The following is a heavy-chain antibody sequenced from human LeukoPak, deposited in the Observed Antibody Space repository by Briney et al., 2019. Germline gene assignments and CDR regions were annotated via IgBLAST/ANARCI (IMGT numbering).Heavy chain of an antibody. CDR3: AKEAPRIAALFPD. Sequence: GGSLRLSCAASGFTVSSNYMSWVRQAPGKGLEWVSVTYSGGSTYYADSVKGRFTISRDNSKNTLYLQMNSLRAEDTAVYYCAKEAPRIAALFPDWGQGTLVTVSS. V-gene: IGHV3-53*05. D-gene: IGHD6-6*01. CDR2: TYSGGST. J-gene: IGHJ4*02. CDR1: GFTVSSNY.